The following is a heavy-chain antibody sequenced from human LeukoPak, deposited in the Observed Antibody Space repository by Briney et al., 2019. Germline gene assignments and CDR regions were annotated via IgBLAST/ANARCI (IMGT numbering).Heavy chain of an antibody. CDR2: INPNGGGT. CDR1: GYTFTGYY. D-gene: IGHD2-2*01. J-gene: IGHJ6*03. CDR3: ARVGGEDIVVVPAAQPDYYYYYYMDV. V-gene: IGHV1-2*02. Sequence: GASVKVSCKASGYTFTGYYMHWVRQAPGQGLEWMGWINPNGGGTNYAQKLQGRVTMTTDTSTSTAYMELRSLRSDGTAVYYCARVGGEDIVVVPAAQPDYYYYYYMDVWGKGTTVTVSS.